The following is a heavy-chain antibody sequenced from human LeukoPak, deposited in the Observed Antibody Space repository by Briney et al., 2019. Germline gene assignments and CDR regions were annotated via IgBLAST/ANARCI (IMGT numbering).Heavy chain of an antibody. Sequence: PGGSLRLSCAASGFTFSSSAMNWVRQAPGKGLEWVAVISYDGSNKYYADSVKGRFTISRDNSKNTLYLQMNSLRAEDTAVYYCARESPPRDSSLDYWGQGTLVTVSS. V-gene: IGHV3-30-3*01. CDR2: ISYDGSNK. CDR3: ARESPPRDSSLDY. CDR1: GFTFSSSA. D-gene: IGHD3-22*01. J-gene: IGHJ4*02.